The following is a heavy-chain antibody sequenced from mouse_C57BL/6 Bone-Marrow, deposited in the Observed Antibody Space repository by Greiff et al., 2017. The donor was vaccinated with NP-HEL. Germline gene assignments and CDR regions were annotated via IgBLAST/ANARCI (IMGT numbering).Heavy chain of an antibody. CDR3: AIRDDGSSLLWDN. CDR1: GYTFTSYW. Sequence: QVQLQQPGAELVKPGASVKVSCKASGYTFTSYWMHWVKQRPGQGLEWIGRIHPSDGDTNYNQKFKGKATLTVDKSSSTAYMQLSRLTSEDSAVLYCAIRDDGSSLLWDNWVKGTTRTVSS. D-gene: IGHD1-1*01. J-gene: IGHJ2*01. V-gene: IGHV1-74*01. CDR2: IHPSDGDT.